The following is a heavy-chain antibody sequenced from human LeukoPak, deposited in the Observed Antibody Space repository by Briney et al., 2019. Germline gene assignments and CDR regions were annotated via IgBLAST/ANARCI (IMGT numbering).Heavy chain of an antibody. CDR2: ISWNSGSI. V-gene: IGHV3-9*01. D-gene: IGHD2-21*02. J-gene: IGHJ3*02. CDR3: AKAYGTAXXXAFDI. Sequence: PGGSLRLSCAASGFTFDDYAMHWVRQAPGKGLEWVSGISWNSGSIGYADSVKGRFTISRDNAKNSLYLQMNSLRAEDTALYYCAKAYGTAXXXAFDIWGXGXMVTV. CDR1: GFTFDDYA.